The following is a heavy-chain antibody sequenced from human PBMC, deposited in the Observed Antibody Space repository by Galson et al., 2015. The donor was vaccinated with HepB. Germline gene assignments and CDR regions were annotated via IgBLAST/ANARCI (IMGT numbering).Heavy chain of an antibody. Sequence: SVKVSCKASGYTFTSYGISWVRQAPGQGLEWMGWISAYNGNTNYAQKLQGRVTMTTDTSTSTAYMELRSLRSDDTAMYYCARHHQYCSSTSCYWEYFDYWGQGTLVTVSS. D-gene: IGHD2-2*01. CDR1: GYTFTSYG. CDR3: ARHHQYCSSTSCYWEYFDY. V-gene: IGHV1-18*01. CDR2: ISAYNGNT. J-gene: IGHJ4*02.